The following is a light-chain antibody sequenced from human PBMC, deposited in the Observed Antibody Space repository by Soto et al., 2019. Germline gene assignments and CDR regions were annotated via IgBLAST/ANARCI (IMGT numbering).Light chain of an antibody. J-gene: IGKJ1*01. CDR1: QSVLYSSNNKNY. CDR2: WAS. V-gene: IGKV4-1*01. CDR3: QQYFSTPQT. Sequence: DIVMTQSPDSLAVSLGESSTINCKSSQSVLYSSNNKNYLGWYQQKPGQSPRLLIYWASTRESGVPDRFSGSGSGTDFTLTIASLQAEDVAVYYCQQYFSTPQTFGQGTKVEIK.